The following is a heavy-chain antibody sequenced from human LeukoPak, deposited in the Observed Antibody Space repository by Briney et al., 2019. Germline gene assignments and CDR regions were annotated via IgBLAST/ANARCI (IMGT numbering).Heavy chain of an antibody. J-gene: IGHJ3*02. CDR1: GYTFTSYY. CDR2: INPCGGSI. CDR3: ARVIIAVAASVAFDI. D-gene: IGHD6-19*01. V-gene: IGHV1-46*03. Sequence: ASVRVSCAASGYTFTSYYMHWVRQAPGQGLEWMGIINPCGGSISYAQKFKGRFTMTRDTSTSTVYMELSSLRSEDTAVYYCARVIIAVAASVAFDIWGQGTMVTVSS.